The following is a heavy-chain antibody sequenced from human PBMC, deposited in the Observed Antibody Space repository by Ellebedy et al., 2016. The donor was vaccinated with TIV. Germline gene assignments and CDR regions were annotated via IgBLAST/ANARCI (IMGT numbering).Heavy chain of an antibody. D-gene: IGHD3-22*01. CDR3: AKVIRDSTGYFDY. CDR1: GFTFSSYA. Sequence: PGGSLRLSCAASGFTFSSYAMRWVRQAPGKGLEWVSAISGSGGSTYYADSVKGRFTISRDNSKNTLYLQMNSLRAEDTVVYYCAKVIRDSTGYFDYWGQGTLVTVSS. V-gene: IGHV3-23*01. J-gene: IGHJ4*02. CDR2: ISGSGGST.